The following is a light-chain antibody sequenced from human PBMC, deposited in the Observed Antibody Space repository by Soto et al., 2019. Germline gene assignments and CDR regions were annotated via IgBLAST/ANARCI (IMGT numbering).Light chain of an antibody. J-gene: IGLJ1*01. CDR2: EVS. V-gene: IGLV2-14*01. CDR3: SSYTSSSTLYV. Sequence: QSALTQPASVSGSPGQSITISCAGTSSDIGGYNYVSWYQQHPGKAPKVMIYEVSNRPSGVSNRFSGSKSGNTASLTISGLQAEDDADYYCSSYTSSSTLYVFGSGTKVTV. CDR1: SSDIGGYNY.